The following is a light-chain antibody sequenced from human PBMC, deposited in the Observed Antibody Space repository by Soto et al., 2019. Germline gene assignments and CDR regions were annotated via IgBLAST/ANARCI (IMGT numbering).Light chain of an antibody. CDR3: QSYDSSLSGWL. CDR1: SSNIGAVFD. J-gene: IGLJ2*01. Sequence: QSVLTQPPSVSGAPGQRATISCTGSSSNIGAVFDVHWYQHLPGTAPKLLIYDNANRPSGVPDRFSGSKSGTSASLAITGLQAEDEADYYCQSYDSSLSGWLFGGGTKLTVL. V-gene: IGLV1-40*01. CDR2: DNA.